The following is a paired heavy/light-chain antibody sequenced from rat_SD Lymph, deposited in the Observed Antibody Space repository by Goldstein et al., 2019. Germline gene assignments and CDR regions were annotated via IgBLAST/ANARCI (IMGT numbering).Heavy chain of an antibody. V-gene: IGHV2-61*01. D-gene: IGHD1-2*01. Sequence: QVRLKESGPRLVQPSQTLSVTCTVSGFSVTSYHVSWVRQPPGKGLEWVGAIWKGGSTDYNSALKSRLSISRDTSKNQVFLKMNSLQTDDTGTYYCAKHGTIAGRYVMDAWGQGASVTVSS. J-gene: IGHJ4*01. CDR1: GFSVTSYH. CDR3: AKHGTIAGRYVMDA. CDR2: IWKGGST.
Light chain of an antibody. J-gene: IGKJ5*01. CDR1: SSVSY. Sequence: EIVLTQSPTTMTASPGEKVTITCRASSSVSYMHWYQQKPGASPKPWIYETSKLASGVPDRFSGSGSGTSYSLTINNMEAEDAATYYCQQWNYPSMAFGSGTKLEIK. CDR3: QQWNYPSMA. CDR2: ETS. V-gene: IGKV4S9*01.